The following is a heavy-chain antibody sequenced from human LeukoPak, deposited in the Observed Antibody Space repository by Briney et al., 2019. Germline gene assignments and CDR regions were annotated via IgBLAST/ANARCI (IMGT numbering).Heavy chain of an antibody. J-gene: IGHJ1*01. CDR3: ASPYSSGL. CDR2: INGDGSRT. D-gene: IGHD6-25*01. CDR1: GFTFSSYW. V-gene: IGHV3-74*03. Sequence: GGSLRLSCAASGFTFSSYWMHWVRQAPGKGLVWVSGINGDGSRTKYEDSVKGRFTVSRDSAKNTLYLQMNSLRAEDTAVYYCASPYSSGLWGQGTLVTVSS.